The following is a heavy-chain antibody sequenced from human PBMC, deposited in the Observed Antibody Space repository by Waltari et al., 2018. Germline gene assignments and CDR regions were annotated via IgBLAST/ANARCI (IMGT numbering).Heavy chain of an antibody. CDR3: TRLGRTDSSGYYFPYY. J-gene: IGHJ4*02. CDR2: IRSKAYGGTT. V-gene: IGHV3-49*04. Sequence: EVQLVESGGGLVQPGRSLRLSCTASGFTFGDYAMSWVRQAPGKGLEWVGFIRSKAYGGTTEYAASVKGRFTISRDDSKSIAYLQMNSLKTEDTAVYYCTRLGRTDSSGYYFPYYWGQGTLVTVSS. CDR1: GFTFGDYA. D-gene: IGHD3-22*01.